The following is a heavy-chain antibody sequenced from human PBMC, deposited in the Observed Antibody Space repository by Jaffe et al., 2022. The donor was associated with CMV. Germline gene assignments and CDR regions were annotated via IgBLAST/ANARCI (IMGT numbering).Heavy chain of an antibody. CDR3: ASALGLREPRDY. V-gene: IGHV3-21*01. D-gene: IGHD1-26*01. Sequence: EVQLVESGGGLVKPGGSLRLSCAASGFTFSSYSMNWVRQAPGKGLEWVSSISSSSSYIYYADSVKGRFTISRDNAKNSLYLQMNSLRAEDTAVYYCASALGLREPRDYWGQGTLVTVSS. CDR1: GFTFSSYS. J-gene: IGHJ4*02. CDR2: ISSSSSYI.